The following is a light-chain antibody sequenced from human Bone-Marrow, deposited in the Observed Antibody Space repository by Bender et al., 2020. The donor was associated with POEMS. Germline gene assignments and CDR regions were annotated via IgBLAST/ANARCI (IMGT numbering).Light chain of an antibody. CDR1: NSNIGTNA. CDR3: ATWDAGLVGGV. V-gene: IGLV1-44*01. CDR2: SDN. Sequence: QSVLTQPPSASGTPGQRVTISCSGSNSNIGTNAVNWYQQFPGTAPTLLIYSDNQRPSGVPDRFYAFKSGTSASLAISRLQSDDGACFYCATWDAGLVGGVFGGGTRLTVL. J-gene: IGLJ3*02.